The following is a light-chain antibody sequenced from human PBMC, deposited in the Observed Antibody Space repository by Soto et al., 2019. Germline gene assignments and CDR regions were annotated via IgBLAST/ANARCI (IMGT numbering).Light chain of an antibody. CDR2: EVS. Sequence: QSVLTQPASVSGSPGQSITISCTGTSSNVGGYHYVSWYQQHPGKAPKLMIYEVSNRPSGVSNRFSGSKSGNTASLTISGPQPEDETDYYCSSYTSSNTLVFGTGTKVTVL. V-gene: IGLV2-14*01. CDR3: SSYTSSNTLV. J-gene: IGLJ1*01. CDR1: SSNVGGYHY.